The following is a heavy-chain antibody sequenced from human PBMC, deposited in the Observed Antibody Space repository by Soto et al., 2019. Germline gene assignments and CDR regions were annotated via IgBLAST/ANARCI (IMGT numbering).Heavy chain of an antibody. V-gene: IGHV3-11*06. CDR1: GFRFGDSY. D-gene: IGHD2-21*01. CDR3: AKTIVAASGYYFDH. J-gene: IGHJ4*02. CDR2: ISGGSSYT. Sequence: QVHLVESGGGLVKPGGSLRLSCAASGFRFGDSYMSWIRQAPGKGLEWVSYISGGSSYTNYADSAEGRFTTSRDNAKGLMFPQITSLRANDTAVYYCAKTIVAASGYYFDHWGQGNMVTVSS.